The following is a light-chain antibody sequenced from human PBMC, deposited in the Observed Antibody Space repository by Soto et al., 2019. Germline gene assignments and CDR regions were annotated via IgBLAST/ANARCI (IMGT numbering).Light chain of an antibody. J-gene: IGKJ2*02. V-gene: IGKV3-20*01. CDR3: QQYGTSPCT. CDR1: QSVTSNS. Sequence: EIVLTQSPGTLSLSSGERATLSCRASQSVTSNSLAWYQQRPGQAPRLLIYGTSTRATGIPDRFSGSGSGTDFTLIISRLDPEDFAMYFCQQYGTSPCTFGQGTRLEIK. CDR2: GTS.